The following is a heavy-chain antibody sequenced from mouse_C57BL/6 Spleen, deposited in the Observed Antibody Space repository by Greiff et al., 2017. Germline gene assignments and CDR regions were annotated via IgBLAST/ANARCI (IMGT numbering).Heavy chain of an antibody. CDR3: ARLTYDGSSYFYFDY. CDR2: IDPSDSET. Sequence: VQLQQPGAELVRPGSSVQLSCTASGSTFTSYWMHWVKQRPIQGLEWIGNIDPSDSETHYNQKFKDKATLTVDKSSSTAYMQISSLTSEDSAVYYFARLTYDGSSYFYFDYWGQCTTLTVSS. D-gene: IGHD1-1*01. CDR1: GSTFTSYW. V-gene: IGHV1-52*01. J-gene: IGHJ2*01.